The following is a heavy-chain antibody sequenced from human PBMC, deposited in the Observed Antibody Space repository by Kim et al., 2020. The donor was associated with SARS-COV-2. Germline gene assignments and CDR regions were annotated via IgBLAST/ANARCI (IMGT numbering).Heavy chain of an antibody. Sequence: GSTYYADSVKGRFTISRGNSKNTLYLQMNSLRAEDTAVYYCARGLDYFDYWGQGTLVTVSS. CDR3: ARGLDYFDY. V-gene: IGHV3-53*01. D-gene: IGHD4-17*01. CDR2: GST. J-gene: IGHJ4*02.